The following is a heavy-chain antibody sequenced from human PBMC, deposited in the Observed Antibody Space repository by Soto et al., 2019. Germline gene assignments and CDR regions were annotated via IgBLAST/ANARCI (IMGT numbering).Heavy chain of an antibody. J-gene: IGHJ5*02. Sequence: QVQLVQSGAEVKKPGSWVKISCKASGGTFSSYAITWVRQVPGQGLEWVGGIIPIFGTANYALKFQGRVTITADESTSSAYMELSSLRSEDTAVYYCARDRGPSSGYYPYWFDPWGQGTLVTVSS. D-gene: IGHD3-22*01. CDR1: GGTFSSYA. CDR3: ARDRGPSSGYYPYWFDP. CDR2: IIPIFGTA. V-gene: IGHV1-69*12.